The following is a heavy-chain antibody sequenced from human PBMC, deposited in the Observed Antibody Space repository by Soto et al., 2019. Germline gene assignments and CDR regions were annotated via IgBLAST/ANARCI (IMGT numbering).Heavy chain of an antibody. CDR3: ARDSLRYSSGWLSYFDY. V-gene: IGHV3-33*01. J-gene: IGHJ4*02. CDR2: IWYDGSSK. Sequence: QVQLVESGGGVVQPGRSLRLSCAASGFTFSSYGMHWVRQAPGKGLEWVAVIWYDGSSKYYADSVKGRFTISRDNSKNTLYLQMNSLRAGDTAVYYCARDSLRYSSGWLSYFDYWGQGTLVTVSS. CDR1: GFTFSSYG. D-gene: IGHD6-19*01.